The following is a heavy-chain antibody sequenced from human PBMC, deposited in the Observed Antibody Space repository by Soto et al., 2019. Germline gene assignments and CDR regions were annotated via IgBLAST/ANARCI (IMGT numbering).Heavy chain of an antibody. D-gene: IGHD2-15*01. V-gene: IGHV3-23*01. CDR2: ILGSGGGT. Sequence: EVQLLESGGGLVQPGGSLRLSCAATGFTLRTNGMSWVRQAPGKGLEWVSSILGSGGGTYYADSVKGRFTISRDNSKNTLYLQMSSLSAEDTAVYYCAGHGGYSYLGQGTLVTVSS. CDR1: GFTLRTNG. CDR3: AGHGGYSY. J-gene: IGHJ4*02.